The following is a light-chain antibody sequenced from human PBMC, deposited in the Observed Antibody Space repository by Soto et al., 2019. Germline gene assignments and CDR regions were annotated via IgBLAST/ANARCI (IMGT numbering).Light chain of an antibody. V-gene: IGKV3-20*01. CDR2: GAS. CDR3: QQFDNSLYT. J-gene: IGKJ2*01. CDR1: QTVRSTF. Sequence: DIVLTQSPGTLSLSPGERAILSCRASQTVRSTFLAWYQQKPGQPPRLLIYGASIRATGIPDRFSGSGSGTDFTLTINRLEPEEFAVYYCQQFDNSLYTFGQGTKLETK.